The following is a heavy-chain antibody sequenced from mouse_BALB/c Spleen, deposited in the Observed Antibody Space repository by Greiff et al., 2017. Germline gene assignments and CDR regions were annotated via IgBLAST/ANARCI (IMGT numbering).Heavy chain of an antibody. CDR1: GFTFSSFG. J-gene: IGHJ4*01. Sequence: EVKLVESGGGLVQPGGSRKLSCAASGFTFSSFGMHWVRQAPEKGLEWVAYISSGSSTIYYADTVKGRFTISRDNPKNTLFLQMTSLRSEDTAMYYCAREGGNVDMDYWGQGTSVTVSS. CDR2: ISSGSSTI. V-gene: IGHV5-17*02. D-gene: IGHD2-1*01. CDR3: AREGGNVDMDY.